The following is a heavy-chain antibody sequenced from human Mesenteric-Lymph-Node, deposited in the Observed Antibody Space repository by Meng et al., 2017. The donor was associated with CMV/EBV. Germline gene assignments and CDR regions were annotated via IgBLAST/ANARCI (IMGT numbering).Heavy chain of an antibody. CDR2: ISSRA. Sequence: GESLKISCAASGFTFSNFAISWVRQAPGKGLEWVSAISSRAYYADSVKGRFTISRDNSKNTLYLQMNSLRAEDTAVYYCAKGGYNDYGYYYYGLDVWGQGTTVTVSS. J-gene: IGHJ6*02. CDR1: GFTFSNFA. V-gene: IGHV3-23*01. D-gene: IGHD5-12*01. CDR3: AKGGYNDYGYYYYGLDV.